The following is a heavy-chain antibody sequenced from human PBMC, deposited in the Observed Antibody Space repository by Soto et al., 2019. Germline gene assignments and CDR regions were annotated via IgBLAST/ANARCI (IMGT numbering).Heavy chain of an antibody. CDR1: GYTFTSYD. Sequence: QVQLVQSGAEVKKPGASVKVSCKASGYTFTSYDINWVRQATGQGLEGMGWMNPNSGNTGYAQKFQGRVTMTRNTSISTAYMVLSSLRSEDTAVYYCARRGYSSSWYYYYYYGMDVWGQGTTVTLSS. D-gene: IGHD6-13*01. CDR2: MNPNSGNT. CDR3: ARRGYSSSWYYYYYYGMDV. V-gene: IGHV1-8*01. J-gene: IGHJ6*02.